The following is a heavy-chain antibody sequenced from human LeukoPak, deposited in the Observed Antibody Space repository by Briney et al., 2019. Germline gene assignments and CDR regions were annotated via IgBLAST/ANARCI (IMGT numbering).Heavy chain of an antibody. D-gene: IGHD6-6*01. V-gene: IGHV1-8*01. Sequence: ASVKVSCKASGYTFTSYDINWVRQATGQGLEWMGWMNPNSGNTGYAQKFQGRVTITTDESTSTAYMELSSLRSEDTAVYYCASGYSSSSGAFDIWGQGTMVTVSS. CDR2: MNPNSGNT. CDR1: GYTFTSYD. CDR3: ASGYSSSSGAFDI. J-gene: IGHJ3*02.